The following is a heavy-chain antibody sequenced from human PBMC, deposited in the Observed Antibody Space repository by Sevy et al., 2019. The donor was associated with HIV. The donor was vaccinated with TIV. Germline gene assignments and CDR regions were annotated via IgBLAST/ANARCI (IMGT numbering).Heavy chain of an antibody. CDR2: IWHAGSNK. D-gene: IGHD4-4*01. J-gene: IGHJ5*02. Sequence: GGSLRLSCAASGFTFNFHGMHWVRQAPGKGLEWVAFIWHAGSNKYMADSVKGRFTISRDNSKNTLFLQMNSLTVEDTAVYYCARETDNSARWFDPWGQGTLVTVSS. CDR3: ARETDNSARWFDP. V-gene: IGHV3-30*02. CDR1: GFTFNFHG.